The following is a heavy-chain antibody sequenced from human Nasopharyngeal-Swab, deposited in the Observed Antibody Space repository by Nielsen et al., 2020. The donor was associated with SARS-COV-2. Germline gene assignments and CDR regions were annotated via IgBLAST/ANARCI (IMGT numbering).Heavy chain of an antibody. D-gene: IGHD1-26*01. CDR2: IYSGGSST. CDR1: GFTFSSYA. CDR3: AKDQGSYYDY. V-gene: IGHV3-23*03. Sequence: GGSLRLSCAASGFTFSSYAMSWVRQAPGKGLEWVSVIYSGGSSTYYADSVKGRFTISRDNSKNTLYLQMNSLRAEDTAVYYCAKDQGSYYDYWGQGTLVTV. J-gene: IGHJ4*02.